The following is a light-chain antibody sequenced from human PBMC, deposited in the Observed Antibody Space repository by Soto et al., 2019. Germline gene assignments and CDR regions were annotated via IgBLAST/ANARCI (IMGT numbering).Light chain of an antibody. Sequence: DIQMTQSPSSLSATVGDRVTITCRASQTIGKYLNWYQQQPGKVPKLLIYDASYLQSGVPSRFSGCESGTDFTLNISDLLPEDFATYYYQQSFSIPFPCGRGPKVDIK. V-gene: IGKV1-39*01. CDR2: DAS. CDR1: QTIGKY. J-gene: IGKJ3*01. CDR3: QQSFSIPFP.